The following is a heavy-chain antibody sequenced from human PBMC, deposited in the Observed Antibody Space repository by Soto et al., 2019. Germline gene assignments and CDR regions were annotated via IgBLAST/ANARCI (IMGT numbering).Heavy chain of an antibody. Sequence: QVQLQESGPGLVKPSGTLSLTCAVSGDSVSSPYYWCWVRQPPGKGLEWIGEVFHTGTTSYNPSLRSRVTISMDKSNNQFSLDLSSVSAADTAVYYCARSAGWYAVHSWGPGTLAIVSS. CDR3: ARSAGWYAVHS. CDR2: VFHTGTT. CDR1: GDSVSSPYY. V-gene: IGHV4-4*02. D-gene: IGHD6-19*01. J-gene: IGHJ4*02.